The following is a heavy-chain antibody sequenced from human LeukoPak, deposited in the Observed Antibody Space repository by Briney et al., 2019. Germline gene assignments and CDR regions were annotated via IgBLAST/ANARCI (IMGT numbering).Heavy chain of an antibody. V-gene: IGHV3-74*01. D-gene: IGHD3-10*01. CDR2: INTDGSIT. Sequence: GGSLRLSCAASGFTFSDYWIHWVRQAPGKGLVWVSRINTDGSITNYADSVKGRFSISRDNAKNTLYLQMSSLRVEDTAVYYCARDRGPRTGFMVREAYDYWGQGTLVTVSS. CDR3: ARDRGPRTGFMVREAYDY. CDR1: GFTFSDYW. J-gene: IGHJ4*02.